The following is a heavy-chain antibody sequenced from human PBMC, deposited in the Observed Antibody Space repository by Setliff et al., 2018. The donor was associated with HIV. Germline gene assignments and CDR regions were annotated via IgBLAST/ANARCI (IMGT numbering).Heavy chain of an antibody. D-gene: IGHD1-20*01. V-gene: IGHV4-4*07. Sequence: PSETLSLTCSVSGGSMSGYYWNWIRQPAGKGLEWIGRIYSSGSTNHNPSLKSRVAISVDTSKNQFTLNLNSVTAADTAVYYCATGRRYGLFNPWGQGTLVTVSS. CDR1: GGSMSGYY. J-gene: IGHJ5*02. CDR3: ATGRRYGLFNP. CDR2: IYSSGST.